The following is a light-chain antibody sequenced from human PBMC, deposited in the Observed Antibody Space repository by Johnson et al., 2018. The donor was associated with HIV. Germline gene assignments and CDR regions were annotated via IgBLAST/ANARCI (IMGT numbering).Light chain of an antibody. CDR3: AAWDDNLNGPGYV. Sequence: QAVLTQPPSASGTPGQRVTISCSGSSSNIGSDPVNWYQQLPGTAPKLLIYRNNQRPSGVPDRFSGSQSGTSASLAIRGLQAEDEADYYCAAWDDNLNGPGYVFGAGTKVTVL. J-gene: IGLJ1*01. V-gene: IGLV1-44*01. CDR1: SSNIGSDP. CDR2: RNN.